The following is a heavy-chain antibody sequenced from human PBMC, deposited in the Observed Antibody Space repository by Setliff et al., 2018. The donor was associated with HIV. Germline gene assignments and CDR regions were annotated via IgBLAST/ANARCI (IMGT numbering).Heavy chain of an antibody. CDR1: GGSLSGYY. CDR2: INQSGNT. CDR3: AREGGQGYSGSGSFYHRNFDL. J-gene: IGHJ2*01. V-gene: IGHV4-34*01. D-gene: IGHD3-10*01. Sequence: SETLSLTCAVYGGSLSGYYWSWVRQSPGRGLEWIGEINQSGNTNFNPSLKSRLIISVDTSKSQFSLKLTSVTAADTALYYCAREGGQGYSGSGSFYHRNFDLWGRGTLDTVS.